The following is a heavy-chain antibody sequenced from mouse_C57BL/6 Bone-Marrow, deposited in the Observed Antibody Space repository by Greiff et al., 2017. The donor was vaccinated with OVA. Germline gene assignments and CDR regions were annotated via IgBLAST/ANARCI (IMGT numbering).Heavy chain of an antibody. Sequence: EVQLQESGGGLVKPGGSLKLSCAASGFTFSSYAMSWVRQTPEKRLEWVATISDGGSYTYYPDNVKGRFTISRDNAKNNLYLQMSHLKSKDTAMYYCAREGNYYGSSYGFAYWGQGTLVTVSA. CDR1: GFTFSSYA. V-gene: IGHV5-4*01. D-gene: IGHD1-1*01. CDR2: ISDGGSYT. J-gene: IGHJ3*01. CDR3: AREGNYYGSSYGFAY.